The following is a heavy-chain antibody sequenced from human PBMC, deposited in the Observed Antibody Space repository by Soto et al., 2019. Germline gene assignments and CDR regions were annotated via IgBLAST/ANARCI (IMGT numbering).Heavy chain of an antibody. CDR3: TTHVLQVSDWIMFFDY. CDR2: IKTNADGATT. V-gene: IGHV3-15*01. Sequence: EVQLVQSGGGLGRPGGSLRLSCAASGFNFNNAWMSWVRQAPGKGLEWVGRIKTNADGATTDYAAPVNSRFTISRDDSEKTLYLQMSSLRTDDTAVYFCTTHVLQVSDWIMFFDYWGQGVLVTVSS. CDR1: GFNFNNAW. D-gene: IGHD2-2*03. J-gene: IGHJ4*02.